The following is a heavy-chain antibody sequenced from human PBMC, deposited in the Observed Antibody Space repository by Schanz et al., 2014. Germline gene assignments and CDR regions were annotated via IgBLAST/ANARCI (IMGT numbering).Heavy chain of an antibody. D-gene: IGHD3-3*01. CDR2: ISRDGTTS. J-gene: IGHJ4*02. CDR1: GFIFNDYY. V-gene: IGHV3-11*04. CDR3: ARDKGGYYPFDY. Sequence: QVQLVESGGGLVKPGGSLRLSCAASGFIFNDYYMNWIRQAPGKGLEWLSYISRDGTTSYYADSVKGRFTISRENAKKSLYLQMNSLTADDTAVYYCARDKGGYYPFDYWGRGTLVTVSS.